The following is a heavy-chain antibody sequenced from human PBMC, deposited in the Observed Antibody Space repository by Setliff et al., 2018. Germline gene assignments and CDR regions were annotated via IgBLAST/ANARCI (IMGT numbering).Heavy chain of an antibody. CDR2: ILIDGTT. D-gene: IGHD2-2*01. V-gene: IGHV3-74*01. CDR3: ARGGCSATSCLDY. CDR1: EFTFRNYY. Sequence: GGSLRLSCVASEFTFRNYYMHWVRQAPGEGLMWVSNILIDGTTNYADSVKGRFTISRDNAKNTLYLQMNSLRVEDTAVYYCARGGCSATSCLDYWGQGILVTVSS. J-gene: IGHJ4*02.